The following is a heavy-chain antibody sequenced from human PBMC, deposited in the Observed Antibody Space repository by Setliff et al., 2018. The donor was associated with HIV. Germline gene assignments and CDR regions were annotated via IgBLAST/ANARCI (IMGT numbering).Heavy chain of an antibody. Sequence: SETLSLTCAVYGGSFSGYYWSWIRQPPGKGLEWIGEINHSGSTNYNPSLKSRVTISVDTSMDQFSLKLNSVTAADTATYYCVGHYYDPLTGYYVWFFDVWGRGTLVTVSS. V-gene: IGHV4-34*01. D-gene: IGHD3-9*01. J-gene: IGHJ2*01. CDR1: GGSFSGYY. CDR2: INHSGST. CDR3: VGHYYDPLTGYYVWFFDV.